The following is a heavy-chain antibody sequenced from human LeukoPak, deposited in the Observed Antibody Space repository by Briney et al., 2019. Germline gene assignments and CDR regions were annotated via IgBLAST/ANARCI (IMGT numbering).Heavy chain of an antibody. CDR3: ARGRPSSGWPGYYFDY. J-gene: IGHJ4*02. D-gene: IGHD6-19*01. Sequence: GGSLRLSCAASGFTFSSYAMSWVRQAPGKGLEWVSAISGSGGSTHYADSVKGRFIISRDNSKNSLYLQMNSLRAEDTAVYYCARGRPSSGWPGYYFDYWGQGTLVTVSS. CDR1: GFTFSSYA. V-gene: IGHV3-23*01. CDR2: ISGSGGST.